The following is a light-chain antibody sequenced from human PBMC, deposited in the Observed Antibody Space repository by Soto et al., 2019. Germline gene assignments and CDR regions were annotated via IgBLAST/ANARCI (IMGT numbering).Light chain of an antibody. V-gene: IGLV2-14*01. J-gene: IGLJ1*01. CDR2: EVS. Sequence: QSALTQPASVSGSPGQSITISCTGTSSDVGGYEYVSWYQHHPGKAPKLMIYEVSNRPSGVSHRFSGSKSGNTASLTISGLQAEDEADYYCSSYTTVNTYVFGTGTKVTVL. CDR1: SSDVGGYEY. CDR3: SSYTTVNTYV.